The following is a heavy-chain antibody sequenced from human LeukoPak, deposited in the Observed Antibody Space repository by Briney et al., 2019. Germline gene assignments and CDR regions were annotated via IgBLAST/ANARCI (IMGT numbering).Heavy chain of an antibody. D-gene: IGHD2-2*01. CDR3: ARRGYCSSTSYSNVPFDY. V-gene: IGHV5-51*01. Sequence: GESLKISCKGSGYSFTSYWIGWVRQMPGKGLEWVGIIYPGDSDTRYSPSFQGQVTISADKSISTAYLQWSSLKASDTAMYYCARRGYCSSTSYSNVPFDYWGQGTLVTVSS. CDR1: GYSFTSYW. J-gene: IGHJ4*02. CDR2: IYPGDSDT.